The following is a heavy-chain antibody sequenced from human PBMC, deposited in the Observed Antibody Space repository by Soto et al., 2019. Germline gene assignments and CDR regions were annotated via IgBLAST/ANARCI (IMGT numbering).Heavy chain of an antibody. Sequence: RGESLKISCTGSGFKFSSFWIGWVRQMPGKGLEWMGIIYPGDSDTRYSPSFEGQVTISADKSISTAYLQWSSLKASDTATYYCARPGFSSSRYRMDVWGQGTTVTVS. V-gene: IGHV5-51*01. CDR2: IYPGDSDT. D-gene: IGHD6-13*01. CDR3: ARPGFSSSRYRMDV. J-gene: IGHJ6*02. CDR1: GFKFSSFW.